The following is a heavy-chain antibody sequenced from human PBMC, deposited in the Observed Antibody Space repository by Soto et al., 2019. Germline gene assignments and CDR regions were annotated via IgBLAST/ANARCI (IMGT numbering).Heavy chain of an antibody. J-gene: IGHJ5*02. V-gene: IGHV4-39*01. D-gene: IGHD7-27*01. CDR3: ARQDVRAWGRFDP. CDR1: GGSVSSSTYY. CDR2: IYYSGIT. Sequence: SETLSLTCTGSGGSVSSSTYYWGWIRQPPGKGLEWIGTIYYSGITYYNPSLQSRVTISVDTSKNQFSLRLSFVTAADAALYFCARQDVRAWGRFDPWGQGTLVTVSS.